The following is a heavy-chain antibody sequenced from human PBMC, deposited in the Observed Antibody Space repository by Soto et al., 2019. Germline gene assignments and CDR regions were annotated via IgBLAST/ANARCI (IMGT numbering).Heavy chain of an antibody. CDR1: GYTFSTYY. Sequence: GASVKVSCKASGYTFSTYYMHWVRQAPGQGYEWIGIINPSGGSTTYAQKFQGRVTMTRDTSTTTVYMELSSLKFDDTAVYYCARYDYNGYYFDYWGQGTLVTVSS. V-gene: IGHV1-46*01. CDR3: ARYDYNGYYFDY. D-gene: IGHD4-4*01. J-gene: IGHJ4*02. CDR2: INPSGGST.